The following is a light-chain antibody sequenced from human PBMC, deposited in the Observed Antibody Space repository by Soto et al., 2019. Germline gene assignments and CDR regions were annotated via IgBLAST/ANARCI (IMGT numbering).Light chain of an antibody. CDR1: QTITNNY. CDR2: DAS. CDR3: QQYSSSPLT. V-gene: IGKV3-20*01. J-gene: IGKJ1*01. Sequence: EIVLTQSPGTLSLSPGERATLSCRASQTITNNYLAWYQQKPGQAPRLVIYDASSRATGIPDRFSASGSGTDFTLTSSRQEPDDVAVYYCQQYSSSPLTFGQGTKVDI.